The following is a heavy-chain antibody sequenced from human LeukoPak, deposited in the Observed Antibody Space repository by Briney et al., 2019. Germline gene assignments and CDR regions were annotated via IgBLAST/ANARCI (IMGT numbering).Heavy chain of an antibody. CDR2: IIPIFGTA. J-gene: IGHJ3*02. CDR3: ARDIVVVRGLYAFDI. D-gene: IGHD2-2*01. Sequence: GASVTVSCKASGGTFSSYAISWVRQAPGQGLEWMGGIIPIFGTANYAQKFQGRVTITTDESTSTAYMELSSLRSEDTAVYYCARDIVVVRGLYAFDIWGQGTMVTVSS. CDR1: GGTFSSYA. V-gene: IGHV1-69*05.